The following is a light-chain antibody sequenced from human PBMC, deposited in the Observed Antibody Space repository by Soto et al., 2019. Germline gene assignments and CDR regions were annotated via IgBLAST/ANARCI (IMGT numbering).Light chain of an antibody. CDR3: QQYNSYPLT. V-gene: IGKV1-5*01. CDR2: DAS. J-gene: IGKJ4*01. Sequence: DIQMTRSTSSLSASVGDRVTITCRASQSISSYLNWYQQKPGKAPKLLIYDASSLESGVPSRFSGSGSGTEFTLTISSLQPDDFATYYCQQYNSYPLTFGGGTKVDI. CDR1: QSISSY.